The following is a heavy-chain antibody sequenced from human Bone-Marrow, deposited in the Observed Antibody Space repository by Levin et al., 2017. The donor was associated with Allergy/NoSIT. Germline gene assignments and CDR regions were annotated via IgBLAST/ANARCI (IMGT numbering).Heavy chain of an antibody. V-gene: IGHV3-30*18. CDR2: ILYDGSNK. Sequence: GGSLRLSCAASGFIFSSYGMHWVRQAPGKGLEWVAFILYDGSNKYYADSVKGRFTISRDDSKNTLYLQMNSLRAEDTAVYYCAKDPPGTLGGQGTLVTVSS. CDR3: AKDPPGTL. J-gene: IGHJ4*02. CDR1: GFIFSSYG. D-gene: IGHD1-26*01.